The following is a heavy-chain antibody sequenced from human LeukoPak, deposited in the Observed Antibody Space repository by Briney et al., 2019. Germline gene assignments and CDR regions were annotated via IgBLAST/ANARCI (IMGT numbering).Heavy chain of an antibody. CDR1: GGSISYFY. J-gene: IGHJ6*03. V-gene: IGHV4-4*07. CDR2: IYTSGST. Sequence: SETVSLTCTVSGGSISYFYWSWIRQPAGKGLEWIGRIYTSGSTNYNPSLKSRVTMSVDTSKKQFSLKLSSVTAADTAVYYCARVRGSSGSYEYYHYMDVWGKGTTVTISS. CDR3: ARVRGSSGSYEYYHYMDV. D-gene: IGHD1-26*01.